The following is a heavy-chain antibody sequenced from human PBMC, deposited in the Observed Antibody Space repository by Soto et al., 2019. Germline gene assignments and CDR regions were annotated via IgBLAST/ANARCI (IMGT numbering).Heavy chain of an antibody. J-gene: IGHJ6*02. CDR1: GFTFSSYA. Sequence: SGGSLRLSCAASGFTFSSYAMSWVRQAPGKGLEWVSAISGSGGSTYYADSVKGRFTISRDNSKNTLYLQMNSLRAEDTAVYYCAKSSGTTSAQTHYYYGMDVWGQGTTVTVSS. CDR2: ISGSGGST. D-gene: IGHD1-7*01. CDR3: AKSSGTTSAQTHYYYGMDV. V-gene: IGHV3-23*01.